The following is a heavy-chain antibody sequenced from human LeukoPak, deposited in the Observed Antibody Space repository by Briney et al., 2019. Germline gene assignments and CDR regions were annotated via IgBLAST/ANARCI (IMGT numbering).Heavy chain of an antibody. Sequence: PGGSLRLSCAPSGFTFSRYSMNCVRQAPGKGLEWVSYISSSSSTIYYADSVKGRFTISRDNAKNLLYLQMNSLRDEDTAVYYGARDRGGSYDDAFDIWGQGTMVTVSS. D-gene: IGHD1-26*01. CDR2: ISSSSSTI. V-gene: IGHV3-48*02. CDR3: ARDRGGSYDDAFDI. CDR1: GFTFSRYS. J-gene: IGHJ3*02.